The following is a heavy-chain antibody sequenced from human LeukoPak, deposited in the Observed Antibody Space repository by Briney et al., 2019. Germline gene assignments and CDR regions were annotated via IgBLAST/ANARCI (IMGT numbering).Heavy chain of an antibody. CDR1: GYTFTSYD. CDR2: MNPNSGNT. D-gene: IGHD3-10*01. J-gene: IGHJ5*02. Sequence: ASVKVSCKASGYTFTSYDINWVRQATGQGLEWMGWMNPNSGNTGYAQKFQGRVTMTRNTSISTAYMELGSLRSEDTAVYYCARDVTMVRGVIPPGVWFDPWGQGTLVTVSS. CDR3: ARDVTMVRGVIPPGVWFDP. V-gene: IGHV1-8*01.